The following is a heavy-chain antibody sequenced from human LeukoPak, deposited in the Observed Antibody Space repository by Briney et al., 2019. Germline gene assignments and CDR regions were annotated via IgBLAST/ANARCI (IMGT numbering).Heavy chain of an antibody. CDR2: ISWNSGSI. CDR3: AKLPMTTVTTDGTDV. CDR1: GFTFDDYA. Sequence: GRSLRLSCAASGFTFDDYAMHWVRQAPGKGLEWVSGISWNSGSIGYADSVKGRFTISRDNAKNSLYLQMNSLRAEDTALYYCAKLPMTTVTTDGTDVWGQGTTVTVSS. D-gene: IGHD4-17*01. V-gene: IGHV3-9*01. J-gene: IGHJ6*02.